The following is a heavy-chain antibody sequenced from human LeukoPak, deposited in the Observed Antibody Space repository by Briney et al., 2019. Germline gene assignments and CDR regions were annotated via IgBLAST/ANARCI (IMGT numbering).Heavy chain of an antibody. CDR2: INHSGST. J-gene: IGHJ5*02. D-gene: IGHD5-18*01. CDR3: ARGPGSYGYGRVGSWFDP. Sequence: SETLSLTCAVYGGSFSGYYWSWIRQPPGKGLEWIGEINHSGSTNYNPSLKSRVTISVDTSKNQFSLKLSSVTAADTAVYYCARGPGSYGYGRVGSWFDPWGQGTLVTVSS. V-gene: IGHV4-34*01. CDR1: GGSFSGYY.